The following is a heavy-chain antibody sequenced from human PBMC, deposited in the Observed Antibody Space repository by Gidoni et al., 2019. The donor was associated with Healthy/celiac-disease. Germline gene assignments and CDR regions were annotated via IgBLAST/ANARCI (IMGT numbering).Heavy chain of an antibody. J-gene: IGHJ4*02. D-gene: IGHD2-2*02. Sequence: QVQLQESGPGLVTPSQTLSPTCTVSGGSISSGSYYWRWIRQPAGKGLEWIGRIYPSGSTNYNPSLNSRVTMSVDTSKNQFSLKLSSVTAADTAVYYCAREVFVVVPAAITAYSSPFDDWGQGTLVTVSS. V-gene: IGHV4-61*02. CDR2: IYPSGST. CDR3: AREVFVVVPAAITAYSSPFDD. CDR1: GGSISSGSYY.